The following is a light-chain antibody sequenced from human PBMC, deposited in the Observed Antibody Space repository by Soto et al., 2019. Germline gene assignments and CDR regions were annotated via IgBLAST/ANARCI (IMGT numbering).Light chain of an antibody. CDR1: QSLLPSDGKTY. V-gene: IGKV2D-29*01. CDR3: MQSIQLPLT. CDR2: EVS. J-gene: IGKJ4*01. Sequence: MVIIKTPLSLSVTLGQPGSISCNSSQSLLPSDGKTYLYWYLQKPGQPPQLLIYEVSNRFSGVPDRFSGSGSGTDFTLKISRLEAEDVGVYYCMQSIQLPLTFGGGTKVDIK.